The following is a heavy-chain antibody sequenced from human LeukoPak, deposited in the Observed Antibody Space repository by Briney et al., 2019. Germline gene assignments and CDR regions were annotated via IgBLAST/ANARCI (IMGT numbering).Heavy chain of an antibody. CDR2: IYHSGST. D-gene: IGHD2-15*01. CDR1: GGSISSGGYP. CDR3: ARGLGYRSGGSCYTLYFDY. V-gene: IGHV4-30-2*01. Sequence: SETLSLTCAVSGGSISSGGYPWSWIRQPPGKGLEWIGYIYHSGSTYYNPSLKSRVTISVDRSKNQFSLKLSSVTAADTAVYYCARGLGYRSGGSCYTLYFDYWGQGTLVTVSS. J-gene: IGHJ4*02.